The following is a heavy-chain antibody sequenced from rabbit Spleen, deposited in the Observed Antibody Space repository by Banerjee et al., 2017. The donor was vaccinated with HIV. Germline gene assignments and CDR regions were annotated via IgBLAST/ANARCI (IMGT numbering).Heavy chain of an antibody. CDR2: IDTGSRDFT. J-gene: IGHJ2*01. CDR3: ARNYVSAFDP. D-gene: IGHD1-1*01. CDR1: GVSFSNYNF. Sequence: LVEYGGDLVQPGASLTLTCTASGVSFSNYNFMCWVRQAPGKGLEWIACIDTGSRDFTYYASWAKGRFTISKTSSTTVTLQMTSLTAADTATYFCARNYVSAFDPWGPGTLVTVS. V-gene: IGHV1S40*01.